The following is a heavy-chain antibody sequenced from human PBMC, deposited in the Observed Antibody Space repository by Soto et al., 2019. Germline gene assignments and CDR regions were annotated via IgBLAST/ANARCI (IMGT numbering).Heavy chain of an antibody. CDR3: ARRYSSGFDY. Sequence: SETLSLTCTVSGGSLNSYYWTWIRQSPGKGLEWVGYVSSTGSTNYNPSLKSRVTLSLDTSTNEVSLKLSSVTAADTAVYYCARRYSSGFDYWGQGTLVTVSS. D-gene: IGHD6-19*01. J-gene: IGHJ4*02. CDR1: GGSLNSYY. CDR2: VSSTGST. V-gene: IGHV4-59*01.